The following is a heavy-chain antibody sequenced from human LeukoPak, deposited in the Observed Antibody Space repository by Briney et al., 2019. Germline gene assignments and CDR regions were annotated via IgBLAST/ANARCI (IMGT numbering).Heavy chain of an antibody. CDR2: IVPIFGTA. J-gene: IGHJ5*02. D-gene: IGHD3-16*01. V-gene: IGHV1-69*13. Sequence: SVKVSCKASGGTFSSYAISWVRQAPGQGLEWMGGIVPIFGTANYAQKFQGRVTITADESTSTAYMELSSLRSEDTAVYYCARGGIYRSNWFDPWGQGTLVTVSS. CDR3: ARGGIYRSNWFDP. CDR1: GGTFSSYA.